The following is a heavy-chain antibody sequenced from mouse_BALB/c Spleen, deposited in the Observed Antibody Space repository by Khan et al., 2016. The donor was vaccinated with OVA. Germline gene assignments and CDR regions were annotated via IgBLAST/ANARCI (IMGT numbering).Heavy chain of an antibody. D-gene: IGHD2-14*01. CDR1: GFSLPRYN. J-gene: IGHJ4*01. CDR2: IWGGGGT. V-gene: IGHV2-6-4*01. Sequence: QVQLKESGPGLVAPSQSLSITCTVSGFSLPRYNIHWVRQPPGKGLEWLGMIWGGGGTDYNSTPKSRMSIIKDNSKSQVFLKMNSLQTDDTAMYCCARAYYRYDGYYAMDYWGHGTSVTVSS. CDR3: ARAYYRYDGYYAMDY.